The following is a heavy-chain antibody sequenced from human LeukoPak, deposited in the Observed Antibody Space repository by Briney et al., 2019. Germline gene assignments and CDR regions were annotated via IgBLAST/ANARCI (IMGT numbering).Heavy chain of an antibody. CDR3: ARDQRGGRAIFGRGPYQYYMDV. Sequence: GGSLRLSCAASGFTGSSFYMSWVRQAPGKGLEWVSVIYTNYGTYYADSVKGRFTISRDNSKKTFYLQMNSLRTEDTAVYYCARDQRGGRAIFGRGPYQYYMDVWGKGTTVTVSS. CDR2: IYTNYGT. CDR1: GFTGSSFY. D-gene: IGHD3-3*01. J-gene: IGHJ6*03. V-gene: IGHV3-66*03.